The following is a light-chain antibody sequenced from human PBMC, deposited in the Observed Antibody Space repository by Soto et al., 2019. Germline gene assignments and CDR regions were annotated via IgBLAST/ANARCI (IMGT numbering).Light chain of an antibody. J-gene: IGLJ1*01. CDR1: SSDVGDYNY. V-gene: IGLV2-11*01. CDR2: DVS. CDR3: CSYAGSRDV. Sequence: QSALTQPRSVSGSPGQSVTISCTGTSSDVGDYNYVSWYQQHPGKAPKLMIYDVSKRPSGVPDRFSGSKSGNTASLTISGLQAEDEADYYCCSYAGSRDVFGTGTQLTVL.